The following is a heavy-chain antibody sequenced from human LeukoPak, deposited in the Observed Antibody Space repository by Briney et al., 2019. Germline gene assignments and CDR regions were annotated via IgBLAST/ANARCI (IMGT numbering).Heavy chain of an antibody. CDR1: GGSISSGGYY. CDR3: ARGRGRYCSGGSCYEYWYFDL. CDR2: IYYSGST. Sequence: SETLSLTCTVSGGSISSGGYYWSWIRQHPGKGLEWIGYIYYSGSTYYNPSLKSRVTISVDTSKNQFSLKLSSVTAADTAVYYCARGRGRYCSGGSCYEYWYFDLWGRGTLVTVSS. D-gene: IGHD2-15*01. V-gene: IGHV4-31*03. J-gene: IGHJ2*01.